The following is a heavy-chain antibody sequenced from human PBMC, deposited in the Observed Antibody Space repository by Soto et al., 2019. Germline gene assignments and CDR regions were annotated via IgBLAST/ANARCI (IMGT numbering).Heavy chain of an antibody. CDR1: GGSISSYY. D-gene: IGHD6-13*01. V-gene: IGHV4-59*01. CDR2: IYYSGST. Sequence: SETLSLTCTVSGGSISSYYWSWIRQPPGKGLEWVGYIYYSGSTNYNPSLKSRVTITVDTSKNQFFLKLSAVTAADTAVYYCASLTSGWYRGLESIHYFDYWGQGTLVTVSS. J-gene: IGHJ4*02. CDR3: ASLTSGWYRGLESIHYFDY.